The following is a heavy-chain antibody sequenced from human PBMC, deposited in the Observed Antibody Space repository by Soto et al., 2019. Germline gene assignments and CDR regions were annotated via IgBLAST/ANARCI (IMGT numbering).Heavy chain of an antibody. CDR2: IYYSGST. CDR3: ARVLPYYDSSGYYPWGIRGMDV. CDR1: GGSISSGGYY. D-gene: IGHD3-22*01. Sequence: SQTLSLPCTVSGGSISSGGYYWSWIRQHPGKGLEWIGYIYYSGSTYYNPSLKSRVTISVDTSKNQFSLKLSSVTAADTAVYYCARVLPYYDSSGYYPWGIRGMDVWGQGTTVTVSS. V-gene: IGHV4-31*03. J-gene: IGHJ6*02.